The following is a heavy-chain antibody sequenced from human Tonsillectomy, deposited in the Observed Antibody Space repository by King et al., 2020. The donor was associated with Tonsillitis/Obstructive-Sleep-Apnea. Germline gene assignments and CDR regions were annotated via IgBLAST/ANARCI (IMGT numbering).Heavy chain of an antibody. V-gene: IGHV3-23*04. D-gene: IGHD2-21*02. CDR3: AKGPYCGGDCYGTSFDY. CDR1: GFTFSSYA. CDR2: ISGSGGST. J-gene: IGHJ4*02. Sequence: VQLVESGGGLVQPGGSLRLFCAASGFTFSSYAMSWVRQAPGKGLEWVSAISGSGGSTYYADSVKGRFTISRDNYKNTLYLQMNSLRAEDTAVYYCAKGPYCGGDCYGTSFDYWGQGTLVTVSS.